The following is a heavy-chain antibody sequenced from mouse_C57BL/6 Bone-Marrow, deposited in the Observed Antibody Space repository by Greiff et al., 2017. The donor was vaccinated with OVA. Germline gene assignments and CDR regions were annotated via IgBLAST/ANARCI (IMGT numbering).Heavy chain of an antibody. V-gene: IGHV1-59*01. Sequence: QVQLQQPGAELVRPGPSVKLSCKASGYTFTSYWMHWVKQRPGQGLEWIGVIDPSDSYTNYNQKFKGKATLTVDTSSSTAYMQLSSLTSEDSAVYYCARSGLYGNYDWFAYWGQGTLVTVSA. J-gene: IGHJ3*01. D-gene: IGHD2-1*01. CDR1: GYTFTSYW. CDR3: ARSGLYGNYDWFAY. CDR2: IDPSDSYT.